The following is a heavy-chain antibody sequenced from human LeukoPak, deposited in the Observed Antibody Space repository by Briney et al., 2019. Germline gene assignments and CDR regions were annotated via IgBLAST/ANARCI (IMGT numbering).Heavy chain of an antibody. CDR2: ISGSGGST. CDR3: AKGIVGATRKINFFDY. Sequence: GGSLRLSCAASGLTFSSYAMSWVRQAPGKGLEWVSAISGSGGSTYYADSVKGRFTISRDNSKNTLYLQMNSLRAEDTAVYYCAKGIVGATRKINFFDYWGQGTLVTISS. J-gene: IGHJ4*02. CDR1: GLTFSSYA. V-gene: IGHV3-23*01. D-gene: IGHD1-26*01.